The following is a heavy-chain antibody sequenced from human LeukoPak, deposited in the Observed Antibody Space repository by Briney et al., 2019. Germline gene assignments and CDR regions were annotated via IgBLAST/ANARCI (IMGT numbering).Heavy chain of an antibody. J-gene: IGHJ4*02. CDR1: GGSISSYY. Sequence: SETLSLTCTVSGGSISSYYWSWIRQPPGKGLEWIGYIYYSGSTNYNPSLKSRVTISVDTSKNQFSLKLSSVTAADTAVYYCARDTMGATTYWGQGTLVTVSS. V-gene: IGHV4-59*01. CDR3: ARDTMGATTY. CDR2: IYYSGST. D-gene: IGHD1-26*01.